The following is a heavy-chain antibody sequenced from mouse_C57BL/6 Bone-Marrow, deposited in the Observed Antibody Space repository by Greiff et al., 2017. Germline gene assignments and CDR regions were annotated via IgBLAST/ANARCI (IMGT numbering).Heavy chain of an antibody. CDR1: GYAFSSYW. CDR2: IYPGDGDT. CDR3: SRGAPFYYGYPCAY. Sequence: VHLVESGAELVKPGASVKISCKASGYAFSSYWLNWVKQRPGKGLEWIGQIYPGDGDTNYNGQFKGKATLTADQTSSPAYRQLSSLTSENSAVYFCSRGAPFYYGYPCAYWGQGTLVTVSA. J-gene: IGHJ3*01. D-gene: IGHD2-2*01. V-gene: IGHV1-80*01.